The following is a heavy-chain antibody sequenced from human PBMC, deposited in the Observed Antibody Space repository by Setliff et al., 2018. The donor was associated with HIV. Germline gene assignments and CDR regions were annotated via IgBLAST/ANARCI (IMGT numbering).Heavy chain of an antibody. D-gene: IGHD2-8*02. CDR3: VRTASSSWWGVHYYYIDL. CDR2: IHYSGST. J-gene: IGHJ6*03. V-gene: IGHV4-39*01. CDR1: GGSISGSNYV. Sequence: SETLSLTCTVYGGSISGSNYVWGWIRQTPRKGLEWIGTIHYSGSTYHNPSLESRITMSVDTSKNQFFLRLSSVSAADTAVYYCVRTASSSWWGVHYYYIDLWGKGTTVTVSS.